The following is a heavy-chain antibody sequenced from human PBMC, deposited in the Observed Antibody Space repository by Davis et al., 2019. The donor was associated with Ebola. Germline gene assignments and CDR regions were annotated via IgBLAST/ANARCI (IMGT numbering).Heavy chain of an antibody. D-gene: IGHD3-3*01. J-gene: IGHJ6*02. CDR2: INPNSGNT. CDR3: ARGLSSGITIFGVAQNYYYGMDV. V-gene: IGHV1-8*02. Sequence: AASVKVSCKASGYTFTSYYMHWVRQAPGQGLEWMGWINPNSGNTGYAQKFQGRVTMTRNTSISTAYMELSSLRSEDTAVYYCARGLSSGITIFGVAQNYYYGMDVWGQGTTVTVSS. CDR1: GYTFTSYY.